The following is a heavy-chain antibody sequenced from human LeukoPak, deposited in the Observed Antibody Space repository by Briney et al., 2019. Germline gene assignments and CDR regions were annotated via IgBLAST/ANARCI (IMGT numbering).Heavy chain of an antibody. CDR3: ARERAPLYYFDY. CDR2: IIPIFGTA. Sequence: SVKVSCKASGGTFSSYAISWVRQAPGQGLEWMGGIIPIFGTANYAQKFQGRVTITTDESTSTAYMELSSLRSEDTAVYYCARERAPLYYFDYWGQGTLVTVSS. V-gene: IGHV1-69*05. J-gene: IGHJ4*02. CDR1: GGTFSSYA.